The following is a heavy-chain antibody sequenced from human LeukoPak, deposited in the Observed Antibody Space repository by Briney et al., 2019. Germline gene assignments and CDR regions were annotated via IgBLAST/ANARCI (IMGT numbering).Heavy chain of an antibody. CDR1: GYSFTSYW. CDR2: IYPGDSDT. D-gene: IGHD4-17*01. Sequence: GESLKISCKGSGYSFTSYWIGWVRQMPGKGLEWMGIIYPGDSDTRYSPSFQGQVTISAHKSVSTAYLQWSSLKASDTAMYYCARVPATVTTVGAFDIWGQGTMVTVSS. V-gene: IGHV5-51*01. CDR3: ARVPATVTTVGAFDI. J-gene: IGHJ3*02.